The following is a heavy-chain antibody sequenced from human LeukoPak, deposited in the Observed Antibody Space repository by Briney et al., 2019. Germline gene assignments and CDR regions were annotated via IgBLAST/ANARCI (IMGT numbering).Heavy chain of an antibody. D-gene: IGHD1-26*01. V-gene: IGHV1-69*05. CDR3: ARESGSRNFDY. CDR1: GGTFSSYA. J-gene: IGHJ4*02. CDR2: IIPIFGTA. Sequence: SVKVSCKASGGTFSSYAISWVRQAPGQGLEWMGGIIPIFGTASYAQKFQGRVTMTRDTSTSTVYMELSSLRSEDTAVYYCARESGSRNFDYWGQGTLVTVSS.